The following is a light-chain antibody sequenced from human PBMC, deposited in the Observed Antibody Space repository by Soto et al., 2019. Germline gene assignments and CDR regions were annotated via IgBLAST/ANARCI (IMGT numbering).Light chain of an antibody. Sequence: DIQMTQSPSTLSASVGDRVSITCRSSQRISRWLAWYQQKPGKAPKFLIYDASSLESGVPSRLRGGGSGTEFTLTYISLPADDFATYYCQQDNSYPYTFGQGTHLEIK. CDR3: QQDNSYPYT. CDR1: QRISRW. V-gene: IGKV1-5*01. CDR2: DAS. J-gene: IGKJ2*01.